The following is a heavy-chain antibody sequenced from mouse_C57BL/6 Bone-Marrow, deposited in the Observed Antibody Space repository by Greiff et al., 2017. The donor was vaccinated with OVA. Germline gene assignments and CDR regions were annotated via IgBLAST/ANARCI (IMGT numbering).Heavy chain of an antibody. CDR1: GYTFTSYC. V-gene: IGHV1-59*01. J-gene: IGHJ3*01. CDR3: ARRGGNYVPYAY. D-gene: IGHD2-1*01. Sequence: VQLQQPGAELVRPGTSVKLSCKASGYTFTSYCMHWVKQRPGPGLEWIGVIDPSDSYTNYNQKFKGKATLTVDKSSSTAYMQLSSRTSDDSAVYYCARRGGNYVPYAYWGQGTLVTVSA. CDR2: IDPSDSYT.